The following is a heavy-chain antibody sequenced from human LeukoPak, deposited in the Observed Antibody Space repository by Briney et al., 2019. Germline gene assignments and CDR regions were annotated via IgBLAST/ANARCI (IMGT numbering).Heavy chain of an antibody. Sequence: GGSLRLSCAASGFTFSTYGMHWVRQAPGEGLEWVAFIRHDGSDNFYGDSVKGRFAISRGNPKNTMYLQMNSLRPEDTAVYYCAKDRLGEWRGYFDSSGSTNYFENWGQGTRVTVSS. J-gene: IGHJ4*02. V-gene: IGHV3-30*02. D-gene: IGHD3-22*01. CDR2: IRHDGSDN. CDR3: AKDRLGEWRGYFDSSGSTNYFEN. CDR1: GFTFSTYG.